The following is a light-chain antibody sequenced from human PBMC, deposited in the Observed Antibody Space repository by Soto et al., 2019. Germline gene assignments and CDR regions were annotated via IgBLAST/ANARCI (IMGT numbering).Light chain of an antibody. CDR1: SSDVGSYNL. J-gene: IGLJ1*01. Sequence: QSALTQPASVSGSPGQSITISCTGTSSDVGSYNLVSWYQQHPGKAPKLMIYEGSKRPSGVSNRFSGSKSGNTASLTISGLQAEDEAAYYCCSYAGSSPYVFGTGTKVTVL. CDR3: CSYAGSSPYV. CDR2: EGS. V-gene: IGLV2-23*01.